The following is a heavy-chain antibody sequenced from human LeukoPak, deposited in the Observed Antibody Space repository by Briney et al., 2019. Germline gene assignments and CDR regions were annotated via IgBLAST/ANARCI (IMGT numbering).Heavy chain of an antibody. CDR2: ISVYKGNT. J-gene: IGHJ4*02. Sequence: ASVKVSCKASGYTFTGYYMHWVRQAPGQGLEWMGWISVYKGNTNYAQKFQGRVTITTDTSTNTAYLELRSLRSGDTAVYYCARDVGSLYDFWSDYIDYWGQGTLVTVSS. CDR3: ARDVGSLYDFWSDYIDY. D-gene: IGHD3-3*01. CDR1: GYTFTGYY. V-gene: IGHV1-18*04.